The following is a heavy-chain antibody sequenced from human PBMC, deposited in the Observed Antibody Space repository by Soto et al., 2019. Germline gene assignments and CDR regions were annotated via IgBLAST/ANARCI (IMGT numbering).Heavy chain of an antibody. Sequence: QVQLVKSGAEVKKPGSSVKVSCKASGGTFSSYAISWVRHAPGQGLEWMGGIIPIFVTANYAQKFQGRVTITADKSTSTAYMELSSLRSEDTAVYYCARDPDPPGGVTAGGDYYGMDVWGQGTTVTVSS. CDR3: ARDPDPPGGVTAGGDYYGMDV. CDR2: IIPIFVTA. D-gene: IGHD2-21*02. CDR1: GGTFSSYA. V-gene: IGHV1-69*06. J-gene: IGHJ6*02.